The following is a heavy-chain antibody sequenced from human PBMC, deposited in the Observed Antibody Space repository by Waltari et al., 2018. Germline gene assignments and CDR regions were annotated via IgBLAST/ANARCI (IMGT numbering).Heavy chain of an antibody. CDR1: GGSISSSRYY. Sequence: QLQLQESGPGLVNPSETLSLTCTFSGGSISSSRYYWGWIHQPPGKGLEWIGSIYYSGSNYDNTGLKRGVTIAVDTSKNQFSRKLSSVTAADTAVYYCARQGPWGDNWNSPIDYWGQGTLVTVSS. CDR2: IYYSGSN. J-gene: IGHJ4*02. CDR3: ARQGPWGDNWNSPIDY. D-gene: IGHD1-20*01. V-gene: IGHV4-39*01.